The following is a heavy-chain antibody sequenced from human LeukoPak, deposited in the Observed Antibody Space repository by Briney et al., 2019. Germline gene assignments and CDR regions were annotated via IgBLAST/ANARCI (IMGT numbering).Heavy chain of an antibody. J-gene: IGHJ3*02. CDR1: GFTFSSYA. CDR2: ISGSGGST. V-gene: IGHV3-23*01. Sequence: GGSLRLSCAVSGFTFSSYAMSWVRQAPGKGLEWVSVISGSGGSTYYADSVKGRFTISRDNSKNTLYLQMNSLRAEDTAVYYCAKDLDYYDSSAHDAFDIWGQGTMVTVSS. CDR3: AKDLDYYDSSAHDAFDI. D-gene: IGHD3-22*01.